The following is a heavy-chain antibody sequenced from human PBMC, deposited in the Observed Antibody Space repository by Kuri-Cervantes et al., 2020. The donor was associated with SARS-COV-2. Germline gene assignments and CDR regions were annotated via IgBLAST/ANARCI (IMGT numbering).Heavy chain of an antibody. CDR3: ARDYYDTEGYYYYGMDV. V-gene: IGHV3-7*01. CDR1: GFTFSTYW. Sequence: GESLKISCAASGFTFSTYWMSWVRQAPGKGLEWVANKGQDGIEKYCVDSVKGRFTISRDNSKNTLYLQMNSLRAEDTAVYYCARDYYDTEGYYYYGMDVWGQGTTVTVSS. CDR2: KGQDGIEK. J-gene: IGHJ6*02. D-gene: IGHD3-22*01.